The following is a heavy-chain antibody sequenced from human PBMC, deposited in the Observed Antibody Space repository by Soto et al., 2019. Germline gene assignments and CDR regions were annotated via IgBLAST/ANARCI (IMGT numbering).Heavy chain of an antibody. CDR2: ISNSGTP. CDR1: GGSMSGYS. Sequence: SETLSLTCTVSGGSMSGYSWSWIRQPPGRGLEWIGHISNSGTPNYNPSLKSRVTMSVDTSKNQISLKVTSVTAADTAVYYCASSGAGSGDYWGQGTLVTVSS. J-gene: IGHJ4*02. V-gene: IGHV4-59*01. D-gene: IGHD3-10*01. CDR3: ASSGAGSGDY.